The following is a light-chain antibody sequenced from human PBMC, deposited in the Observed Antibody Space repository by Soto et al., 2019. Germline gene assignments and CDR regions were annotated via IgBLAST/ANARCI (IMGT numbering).Light chain of an antibody. CDR2: EVN. J-gene: IGLJ1*01. CDR3: SSFTSSMTNA. CDR1: SSDVGGYKY. Sequence: QSALTQPPSASGSPGQSVTISCTGTSSDVGGYKYVSWYQQHPGKAPQLMIYEVNKRPSGVPDRFSGSKSGNTASLTVSGLQAADEADYFCSSFTSSMTNAFGSGTKVTVL. V-gene: IGLV2-8*01.